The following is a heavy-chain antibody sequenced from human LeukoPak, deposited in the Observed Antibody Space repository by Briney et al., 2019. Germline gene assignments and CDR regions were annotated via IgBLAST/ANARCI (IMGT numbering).Heavy chain of an antibody. V-gene: IGHV6-1*01. J-gene: IGHJ2*01. CDR3: ARGSYTYSNWYFDL. Sequence: SQTLSLTCAISGDTVSSNSASWNWIRQSPSRGLEWLGRTYYRSKWYNDYAVSVKSRITINPDTSKNQFSLQLNSVTPEDTAVYYCARGSYTYSNWYFDLWGRGTLVTVSS. CDR1: GDTVSSNSAS. D-gene: IGHD2-2*02. CDR2: TYYRSKWYN.